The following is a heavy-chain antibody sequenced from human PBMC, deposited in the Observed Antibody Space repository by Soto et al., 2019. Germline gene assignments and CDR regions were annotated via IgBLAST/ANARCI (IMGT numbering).Heavy chain of an antibody. J-gene: IGHJ6*02. CDR3: AKDIAVAEDPYYYGMDV. CDR2: ISYDGSNK. CDR1: GFTFSSYG. V-gene: IGHV3-30*18. Sequence: GGSLRLSCAASGFTFSSYGMHWVRQAPGKGLEWVAVISYDGSNKYYADSVKGRFTISRDNSKNTLYLQMNSLRAEDTAVYYCAKDIAVAEDPYYYGMDVWGQGTTVTVSS. D-gene: IGHD6-19*01.